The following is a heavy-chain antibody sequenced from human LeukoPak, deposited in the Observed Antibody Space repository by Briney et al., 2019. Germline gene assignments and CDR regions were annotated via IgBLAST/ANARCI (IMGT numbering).Heavy chain of an antibody. J-gene: IGHJ3*02. CDR1: GFTFSSYA. Sequence: GGSLRLSCAASGFTFSSYAMSWVRQAPGKGLEWVSAISGSGGSTYYADSVKGRFTISRDNSKNTLYLQMNSLRAEDTAVYYCSKVRGTMVRGAYDAFDIWGQGTMVTVSS. CDR2: ISGSGGST. V-gene: IGHV3-23*01. CDR3: SKVRGTMVRGAYDAFDI. D-gene: IGHD3-10*01.